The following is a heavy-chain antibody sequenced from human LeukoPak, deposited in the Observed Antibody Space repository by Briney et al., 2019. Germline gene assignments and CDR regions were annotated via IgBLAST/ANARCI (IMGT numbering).Heavy chain of an antibody. CDR3: AREIEYDYVWGSYRLDAFDI. D-gene: IGHD3-16*02. V-gene: IGHV4-61*02. J-gene: IGHJ3*02. CDR2: IYTTGSTTGST. CDR1: GGSISSGSYY. Sequence: SETLSLTCTVSGGSISSGSYYWNWIRQPAGKGLEWIGRIYTTGSTTGSTTYNPSLKSRVTISIDRSKTHFSLELSSVTAADTAVYYCAREIEYDYVWGSYRLDAFDIWGQGTMVTVSS.